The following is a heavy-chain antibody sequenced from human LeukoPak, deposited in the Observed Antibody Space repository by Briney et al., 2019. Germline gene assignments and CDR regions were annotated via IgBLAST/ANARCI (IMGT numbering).Heavy chain of an antibody. J-gene: IGHJ3*02. V-gene: IGHV3-30*02. D-gene: IGHD6-13*01. CDR1: GFPFSSYG. CDR2: IRYDGSNK. CDR3: AKERVYAFDI. Sequence: GGSLRLSCAASGFPFSSYGMHWVRQAPGKGLEGVAFIRYDGSNKYYAGSVKGRFTISRDNSKNTLYLQMNSLRAEDTAVYYCAKERVYAFDIWGQGTMVTVSS.